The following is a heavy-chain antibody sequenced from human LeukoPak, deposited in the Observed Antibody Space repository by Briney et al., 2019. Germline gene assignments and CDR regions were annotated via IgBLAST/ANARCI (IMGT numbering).Heavy chain of an antibody. D-gene: IGHD1-7*01. CDR2: INPSGGST. V-gene: IGHV1-46*01. Sequence: ASVKVSCKASGYTFTSYYMHWVRQAPGQGLEWMGIINPSGGSTSYAQKFQGRVTMTRDTSTSTVYMELSSLRSEDTAVYYCARVRRSGTTRGDLDYWGQGTLVTVSS. J-gene: IGHJ4*02. CDR1: GYTFTSYY. CDR3: ARVRRSGTTRGDLDY.